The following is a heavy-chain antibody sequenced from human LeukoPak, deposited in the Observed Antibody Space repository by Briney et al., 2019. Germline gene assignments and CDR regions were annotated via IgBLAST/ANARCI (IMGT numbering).Heavy chain of an antibody. CDR2: IKQDGREK. D-gene: IGHD1/OR15-1a*01. CDR1: GFTFSTYW. Sequence: GGSLRLSCAASGFTFSTYWMTWVRQAPGKGLEWVANIKQDGREKYFVDSVKGRFTISRDNDKNSLYLQMSSLRADDTAVYYCARGDDNNRINPPRYLDYWGQGTLVTVSS. CDR3: ARGDDNNRINPPRYLDY. V-gene: IGHV3-7*05. J-gene: IGHJ4*02.